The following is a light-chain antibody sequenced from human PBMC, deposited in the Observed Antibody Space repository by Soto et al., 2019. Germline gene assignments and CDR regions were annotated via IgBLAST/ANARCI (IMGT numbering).Light chain of an antibody. CDR3: QQYNNWPQT. Sequence: IVMTQSPPTRYVSIGERANVSCRACQSVSSNLAWYQQKPGQAPRLLIYGASTRATGIPARFSGSGSGTEFTLTISSLQSEDFAVYYCQQYNNWPQTFGQGTKVDIK. V-gene: IGKV3-15*01. J-gene: IGKJ1*01. CDR2: GAS. CDR1: QSVSSN.